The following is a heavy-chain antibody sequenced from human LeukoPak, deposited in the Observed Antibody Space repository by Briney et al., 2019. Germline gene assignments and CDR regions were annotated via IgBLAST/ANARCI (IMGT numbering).Heavy chain of an antibody. Sequence: GGSLRLSCAASGFTFSSYSMNWVRQAPGKGLEWVSSISSSSSYICYADSVKGRFTISRDNAKNSLYLQMNSLRAEDTAVYYCATKQYYDFWSGPLNYFDYWGQGTLVTVSS. CDR3: ATKQYYDFWSGPLNYFDY. V-gene: IGHV3-21*01. D-gene: IGHD3-3*01. CDR2: ISSSSSYI. J-gene: IGHJ4*02. CDR1: GFTFSSYS.